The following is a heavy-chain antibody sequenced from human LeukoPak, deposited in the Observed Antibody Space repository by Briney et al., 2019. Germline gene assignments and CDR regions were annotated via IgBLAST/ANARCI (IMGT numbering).Heavy chain of an antibody. CDR2: IFPHNSVT. V-gene: IGHV5-51*01. CDR3: AKFGIRGCSSSTRCYTSFFYYGMDV. Sequence: GESLKISCKGSGYSFQDYWIGWVRQMPGKGPELMGAIFPHNSVTKYSPSFEGQVNISVNKSISTAYVQWGSLRVSDTAIYYCAKFGIRGCSSSTRCYTSFFYYGMDVWGQGTTVTVSS. J-gene: IGHJ6*02. D-gene: IGHD2-2*02. CDR1: GYSFQDYW.